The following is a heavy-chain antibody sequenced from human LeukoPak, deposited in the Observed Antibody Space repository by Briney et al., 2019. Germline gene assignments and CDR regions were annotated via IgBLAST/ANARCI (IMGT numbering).Heavy chain of an antibody. CDR3: ARSPGYCSSTSCYYYYGMDV. D-gene: IGHD2-2*01. CDR1: GGSISSGGYS. J-gene: IGHJ6*02. V-gene: IGHV4-30-2*01. CDR2: IYHSGST. Sequence: SQTLSLTCAVSGGSISSGGYSWSWIRQPPGTGLEWIGYIYHSGSTYYNPSLKSRVTISVDRSKNQFSLKLSSVTAADTAVYYCARSPGYCSSTSCYYYYGMDVWGQGTTVTVSS.